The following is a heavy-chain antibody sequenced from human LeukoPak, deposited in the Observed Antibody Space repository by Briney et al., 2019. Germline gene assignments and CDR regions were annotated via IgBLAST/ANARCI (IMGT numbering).Heavy chain of an antibody. D-gene: IGHD6-13*01. CDR2: ISGSGGST. CDR1: GFTFSSYG. CDR3: AKLVDSSSRSYFDY. V-gene: IGHV3-23*01. J-gene: IGHJ4*02. Sequence: PGGSLRLSCAASGFTFSSYGMHWVRQAPGKGLEWVSVISGSGGSTYHADSVKGRFTISRDNPKNTLYLQMNSLRAEDTAVYYCAKLVDSSSRSYFDYWGQGTLVTVSS.